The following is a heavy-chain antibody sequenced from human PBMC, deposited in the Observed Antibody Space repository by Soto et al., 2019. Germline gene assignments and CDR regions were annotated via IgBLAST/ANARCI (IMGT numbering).Heavy chain of an antibody. V-gene: IGHV3-30*18. CDR1: GFTFSSYG. CDR3: AKANVRPWMYTEYVDTAEAWGMDV. Sequence: QVQLVESGGGVVQPGRSLRLSCAASGFTFSSYGMHWVRQAPGKGLEWVAVISYDGSNKYYADSVKGRFTTSRDYSKNTLYLQMNSLRAEDTAVYYCAKANVRPWMYTEYVDTAEAWGMDVWGQGTTVTVSS. D-gene: IGHD5-18*01. J-gene: IGHJ6*02. CDR2: ISYDGSNK.